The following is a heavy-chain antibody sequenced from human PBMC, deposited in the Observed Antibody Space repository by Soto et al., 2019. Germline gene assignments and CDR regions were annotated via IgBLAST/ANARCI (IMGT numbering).Heavy chain of an antibody. J-gene: IGHJ5*02. CDR1: GYTFTIYG. CDR3: ARSGSLRYFDWLSNWFDP. D-gene: IGHD3-9*01. CDR2: ISAYNGNT. Sequence: ASVKVSCKASGYTFTIYGISWVRQAPGQGLEWMGWISAYNGNTNYAQKLQGRVTMTTDTSTSTAYMELRSLRSDDTAVYYCARSGSLRYFDWLSNWFDPWGQGTLVTASS. V-gene: IGHV1-18*01.